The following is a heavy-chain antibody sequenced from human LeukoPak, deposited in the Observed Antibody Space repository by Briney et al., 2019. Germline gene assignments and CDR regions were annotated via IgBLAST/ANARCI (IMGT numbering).Heavy chain of an antibody. J-gene: IGHJ4*02. Sequence: SVKVSCKASGGTFSSYAISWVRQAPGQGLEWMGGIIPIFGTANYAQKFQGRVTITADKSTSTAYMELSSLRSEDTAAYYCASWSGRYGYFDYWGQGTLVTVSS. D-gene: IGHD3-9*01. CDR3: ASWSGRYGYFDY. CDR2: IIPIFGTA. CDR1: GGTFSSYA. V-gene: IGHV1-69*06.